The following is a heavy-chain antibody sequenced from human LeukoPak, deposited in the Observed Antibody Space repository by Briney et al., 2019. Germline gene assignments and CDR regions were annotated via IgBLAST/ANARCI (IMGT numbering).Heavy chain of an antibody. V-gene: IGHV4-61*02. Sequence: TLSLTCTVSGGSISSGSYYWSWIRQPAGKGLEWIGRIYTSGSTNYNPSLKSRVTISVDTSKNQFSLKLSSVTAADTAVYYCASSFGVANYYYGMDVWGQGTTVTVSS. CDR1: GGSISSGSYY. D-gene: IGHD3-3*01. CDR2: IYTSGST. J-gene: IGHJ6*02. CDR3: ASSFGVANYYYGMDV.